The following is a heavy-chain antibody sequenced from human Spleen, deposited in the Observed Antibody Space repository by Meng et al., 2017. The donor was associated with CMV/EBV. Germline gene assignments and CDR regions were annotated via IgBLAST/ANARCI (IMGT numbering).Heavy chain of an antibody. CDR2: INSAGSTT. CDR1: GFTFSSYW. Sequence: GESLKISCAASGFTFSSYWMHWVRQAPGKGLVWVSRINSAGSTTSYADSVKGRFTISRDNSKNTLYLQMNSLRAEDTAVYYCAKAPSIFGVVKGAFDIWGQGTMVTVSS. V-gene: IGHV3-74*01. D-gene: IGHD3-3*01. J-gene: IGHJ3*02. CDR3: AKAPSIFGVVKGAFDI.